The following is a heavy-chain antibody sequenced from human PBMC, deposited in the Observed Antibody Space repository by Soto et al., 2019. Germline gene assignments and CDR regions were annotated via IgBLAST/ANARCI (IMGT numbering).Heavy chain of an antibody. Sequence: ASVKVSCKASGGTFNNHAINWVRQAPGQGLEWMGIINPSGDSTSYAQEFQGRVTMTRETSTSTLYMELSSLRSEDTAVYYCARATRSGSPHFDHWGQGTLVTVSS. CDR1: GGTFNNHA. V-gene: IGHV1-46*02. D-gene: IGHD5-12*01. CDR2: INPSGDST. CDR3: ARATRSGSPHFDH. J-gene: IGHJ4*02.